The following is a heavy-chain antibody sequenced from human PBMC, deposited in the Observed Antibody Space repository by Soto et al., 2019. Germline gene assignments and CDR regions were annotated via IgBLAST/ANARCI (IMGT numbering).Heavy chain of an antibody. CDR3: TTALSPWAAVAVDYGMDV. D-gene: IGHD6-19*01. Sequence: PGGSLRLSCAASGFTFSTAWMNLVRQAQGKGLEWVGRIKSKTDGGTTDYAAPVKGRFTISRDGSKNTLYLQMNSLKTEDTAVYYCTTALSPWAAVAVDYGMDVWGQGTTVTVSS. V-gene: IGHV3-15*07. CDR1: GFTFSTAW. CDR2: IKSKTDGGTT. J-gene: IGHJ6*02.